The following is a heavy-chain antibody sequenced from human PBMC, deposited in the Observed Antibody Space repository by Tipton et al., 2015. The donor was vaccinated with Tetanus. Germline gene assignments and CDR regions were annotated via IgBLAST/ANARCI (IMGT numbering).Heavy chain of an antibody. D-gene: IGHD3-10*01. V-gene: IGHV3-7*05. CDR2: IKQDGSEK. J-gene: IGHJ5*02. CDR3: AREAGETYYYGSGRTNRFDP. Sequence: SLRLSCAASGFTFSSYWMSWVRQAPGKGLEWVANIKQDGSEKYYVDSVKGRFTISRDNAKNSLYLQMNSLRAEDTAVYYCAREAGETYYYGSGRTNRFDPWGQGTLVTVSS. CDR1: GFTFSSYW.